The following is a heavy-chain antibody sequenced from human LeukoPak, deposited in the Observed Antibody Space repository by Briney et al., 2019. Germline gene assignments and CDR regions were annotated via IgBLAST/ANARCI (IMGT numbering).Heavy chain of an antibody. Sequence: PSETLSLTCTVSGGSISSYYWSWIRQVAGKGLEWIGRIYTSGSTNYNPSLKSRVTMSVDTSKNQFSLKLTSVTAADTAVYYCARSLYSSSWYPFAPWGQGTLVTVSS. CDR2: IYTSGST. J-gene: IGHJ5*02. V-gene: IGHV4-4*07. CDR1: GGSISSYY. CDR3: ARSLYSSSWYPFAP. D-gene: IGHD6-13*01.